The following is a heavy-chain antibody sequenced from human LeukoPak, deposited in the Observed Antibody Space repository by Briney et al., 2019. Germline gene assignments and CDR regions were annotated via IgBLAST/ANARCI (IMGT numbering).Heavy chain of an antibody. J-gene: IGHJ4*02. V-gene: IGHV3-48*04. Sequence: GGPLRLSCAASGFTFNSYSMNWVRQAPGKGLEWVSYISSSSSTIYYADSVKGRFTISRDNAKNSLYLQMNSLRAEDTAVYYCAREWVGDIVATTLPYFDYWGQGTLVTVSS. CDR1: GFTFNSYS. CDR2: ISSSSSTI. D-gene: IGHD5-12*01. CDR3: AREWVGDIVATTLPYFDY.